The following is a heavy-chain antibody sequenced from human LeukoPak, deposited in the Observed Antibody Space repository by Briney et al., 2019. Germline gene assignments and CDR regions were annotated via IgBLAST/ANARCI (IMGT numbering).Heavy chain of an antibody. D-gene: IGHD3-22*01. Sequence: KTSETLSLTCAVYGGSFSGYYWSWIRQPPGKGLEWIGEINHSGSTNYNPSLKSRVTVSVDTSKNQFSLKLSSVTAADTAVYYCARHVPPRYYYDSSGSIDYWGQGTLVTVSS. CDR1: GGSFSGYY. J-gene: IGHJ4*02. CDR3: ARHVPPRYYYDSSGSIDY. V-gene: IGHV4-34*01. CDR2: INHSGST.